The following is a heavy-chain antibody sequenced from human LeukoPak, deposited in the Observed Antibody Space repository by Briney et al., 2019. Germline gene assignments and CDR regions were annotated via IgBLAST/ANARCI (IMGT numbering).Heavy chain of an antibody. Sequence: PGRSLRLSCAASGFTFSNYAMHWVRQAPGKGLDWVAVVSFHGTDKFYADSVKGRFTISRDNAKNSLYLQMNSLGAEDTAFYYCAINGGGDSGYGNFDYWGQGTLVTVSS. J-gene: IGHJ4*02. V-gene: IGHV3-30*04. CDR2: VSFHGTDK. CDR1: GFTFSNYA. D-gene: IGHD5-12*01. CDR3: AINGGGDSGYGNFDY.